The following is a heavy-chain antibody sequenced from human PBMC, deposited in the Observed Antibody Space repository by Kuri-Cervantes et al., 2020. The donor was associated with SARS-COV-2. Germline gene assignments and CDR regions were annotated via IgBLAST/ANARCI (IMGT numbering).Heavy chain of an antibody. Sequence: GESLKISCAASGFTFSSYAMHWVRQAPGKGLEWVSSISSSVSYIYYADSVKGRFTISRDNAKNSLYLQMNSLRAEDTAVYYCARDLLSKEGATHFDYWGQGTLVTVSS. V-gene: IGHV3-21*01. CDR2: ISSSVSYI. D-gene: IGHD1-26*01. CDR1: GFTFSSYA. J-gene: IGHJ4*02. CDR3: ARDLLSKEGATHFDY.